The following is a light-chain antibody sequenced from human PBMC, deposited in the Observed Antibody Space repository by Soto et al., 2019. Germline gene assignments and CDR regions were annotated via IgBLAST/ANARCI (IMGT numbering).Light chain of an antibody. CDR2: EVT. V-gene: IGLV2-14*01. CDR3: SSYTSISTRV. J-gene: IGLJ1*01. Sequence: QSALTQPASVSGSPGQSITISRTGTSSDVGHYNYVSWYQQHPGKGPKLLIYEVTNRPSGISNRFSGSKSGNTASLTISGLQAEDEADYYCSSYTSISTRVFGTGTKVTVL. CDR1: SSDVGHYNY.